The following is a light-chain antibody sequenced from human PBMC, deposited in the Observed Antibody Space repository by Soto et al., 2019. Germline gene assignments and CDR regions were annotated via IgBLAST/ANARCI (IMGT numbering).Light chain of an antibody. CDR1: PGISNW. CDR2: AAS. CDR3: QQANSFPWT. J-gene: IGKJ1*01. Sequence: DIQLTQSPSSVSASVGDRVTVTCRASPGISNWLAWYQQKPGKAPKLLISAASSLQSGVPSRFSGSGSGTDFTLIISSLQPEDFATYYCQQANSFPWTFGQGTKVEIK. V-gene: IGKV1-12*01.